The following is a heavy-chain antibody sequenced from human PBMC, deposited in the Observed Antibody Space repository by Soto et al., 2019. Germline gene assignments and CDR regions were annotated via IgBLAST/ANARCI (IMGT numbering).Heavy chain of an antibody. J-gene: IGHJ6*02. CDR3: TTGLVVVIPAGMDV. CDR1: GFTFSNAW. D-gene: IGHD3-22*01. CDR2: IKSKTDGGTT. Sequence: EVQLVESGGGLVKPGGSLRLSCAASGFTFSNAWMSWVRQAPGKGLEWVGRIKSKTDGGTTDYVAPVKGRFTISRDDSTNTLYLQMNSLKTEATAVYYWTTGLVVVIPAGMDVWGQGTTVTVSS. V-gene: IGHV3-15*01.